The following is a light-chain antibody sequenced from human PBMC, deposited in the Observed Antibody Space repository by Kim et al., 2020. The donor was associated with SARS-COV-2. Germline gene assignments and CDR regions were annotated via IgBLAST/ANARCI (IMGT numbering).Light chain of an antibody. CDR2: KAS. V-gene: IGKV1-5*03. J-gene: IGKJ2*01. Sequence: SASVGGRVAITCRASQTISSWLDWYQQKPGKAPKLLIYKASSLESGVPSRFSGSGSGTEFTLTISGLQPDDFATYYCQQYNTYSYTFGQGTKLEIK. CDR1: QTISSW. CDR3: QQYNTYSYT.